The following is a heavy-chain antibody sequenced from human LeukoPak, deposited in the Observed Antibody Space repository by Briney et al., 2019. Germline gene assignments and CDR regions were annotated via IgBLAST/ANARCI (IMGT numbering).Heavy chain of an antibody. D-gene: IGHD5-18*01. CDR1: GGSIGSYY. Sequence: SETLSLTCTVSGGSIGSYYWSWIRQPPGKGLEWIGYIYYSGSTNYNPSLKSRVTISVDTSKNQFSLKLSSVTAADTAVYYCARQRGERGYSYGTFDYWGQGTLVTVSS. J-gene: IGHJ4*02. CDR2: IYYSGST. V-gene: IGHV4-59*08. CDR3: ARQRGERGYSYGTFDY.